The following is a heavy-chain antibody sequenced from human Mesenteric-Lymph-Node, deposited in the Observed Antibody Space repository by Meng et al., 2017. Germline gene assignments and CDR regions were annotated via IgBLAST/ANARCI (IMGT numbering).Heavy chain of an antibody. CDR1: GGSMSSTNW. CDR2: IYHSGST. CDR3: ARADKVRFDY. Sequence: QVHWQGAGQGMVKPSGTLSLTCAVSGGSMSSTNWWSWVRQPPGKGLEWIGEIYHSGSTNYNPSLKSRVSISVDKSKNQFSLKLSSVTAADTAVYYCARADKVRFDYWGQGTLVTVSS. V-gene: IGHV4-4*02. J-gene: IGHJ4*02.